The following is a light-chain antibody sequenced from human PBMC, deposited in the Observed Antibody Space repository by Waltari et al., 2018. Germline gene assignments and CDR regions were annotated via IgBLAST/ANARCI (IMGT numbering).Light chain of an antibody. J-gene: IGKJ2*01. CDR1: RNVLHGSTNKNY. CDR3: QQYYSSPQT. Sequence: DFVMTQSPDSLAVSLGERATINCRSSRNVLHGSTNKNYLAWYQQKPQQPPKLLIYWASTRDSGVPDRFIGSGSGTDFTLTISSLQAEDVAVYYCQQYYSSPQTFGQGTRVEIK. CDR2: WAS. V-gene: IGKV4-1*01.